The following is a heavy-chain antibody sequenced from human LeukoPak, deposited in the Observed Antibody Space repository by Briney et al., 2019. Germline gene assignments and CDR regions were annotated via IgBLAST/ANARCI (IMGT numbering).Heavy chain of an antibody. D-gene: IGHD3-10*01. J-gene: IGHJ6*02. Sequence: SQTLSLTCAISGDSVSSNSAAWNWIRQSPSRGLEWLGRTYYRSKWYNDYAVSVKSRITINPDTSKNQLSLQLNSVTPEDTAVYYCARDEYYYGSGSYNYGMDVWGQGTTVTVSS. CDR2: TYYRSKWYN. CDR3: ARDEYYYGSGSYNYGMDV. V-gene: IGHV6-1*01. CDR1: GDSVSSNSAA.